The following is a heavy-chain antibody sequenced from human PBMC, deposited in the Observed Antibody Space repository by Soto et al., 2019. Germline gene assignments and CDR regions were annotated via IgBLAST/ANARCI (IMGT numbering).Heavy chain of an antibody. CDR2: ISYDGSNK. V-gene: IGHV3-30-3*01. CDR3: ARDNASFDI. J-gene: IGHJ3*02. Sequence: QVQLVESGGGVVQPGRSLKLCRAASGFTFSSYAMHWVRQAPGKGLEWVAVISYDGSNKYYADSVKGRFTISRDNSKNTLYLHMNSLRAEDTAVYYCARDNASFDIWGQGTMVTVSS. CDR1: GFTFSSYA.